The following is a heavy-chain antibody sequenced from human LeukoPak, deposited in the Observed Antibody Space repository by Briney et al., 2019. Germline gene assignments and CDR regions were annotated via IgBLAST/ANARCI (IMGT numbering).Heavy chain of an antibody. V-gene: IGHV3-23*01. J-gene: IGHJ4*02. CDR1: GFTFSSYG. CDR3: AKDGGGWYTSGWYYFDY. D-gene: IGHD6-19*01. Sequence: PGGSLRLSCAASGFTFSSYGMRWVRQAPGKGLEWVSAISGSGGTTYYADSVKGRFTISRDNSKNTLYLQMNSLRAEDMAFYYCAKDGGGWYTSGWYYFDYWGQGTLVTVSS. CDR2: ISGSGGTT.